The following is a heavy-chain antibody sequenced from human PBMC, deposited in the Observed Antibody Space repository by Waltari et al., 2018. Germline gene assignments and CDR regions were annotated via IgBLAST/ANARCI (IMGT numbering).Heavy chain of an antibody. Sequence: EVQLVESGGGLIQPGGSLRLSCAASGFTVSSNYMSWVRQAPGKGVGWVAVSESGGSTYYADSVKCRFTISRDNSKNTRYLQMNSLRAEDTAVYYCARARVGAIRDDAFDIWGQGTMVTVSS. J-gene: IGHJ3*02. CDR2: SESGGST. CDR3: ARARVGAIRDDAFDI. V-gene: IGHV3-53*01. D-gene: IGHD1-26*01. CDR1: GFTVSSNY.